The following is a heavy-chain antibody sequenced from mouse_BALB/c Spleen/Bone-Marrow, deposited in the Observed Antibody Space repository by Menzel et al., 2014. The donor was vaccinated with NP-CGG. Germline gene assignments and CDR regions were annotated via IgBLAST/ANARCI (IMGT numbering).Heavy chain of an antibody. CDR2: INPSTGYT. V-gene: IGHV1-7*01. CDR3: ARQITTVDYAMDY. Sequence: VKLMESGAELAKPGASVKMSCKASGYTFTSYWMHWVKQRPGQGLEWIGYINPSTGYTEYNQKFKDKATLTADKSSSTAYMQLSSLTSEDSADYYCARQITTVDYAMDYWGQGTSVTVSS. J-gene: IGHJ4*01. CDR1: GYTFTSYW. D-gene: IGHD1-1*01.